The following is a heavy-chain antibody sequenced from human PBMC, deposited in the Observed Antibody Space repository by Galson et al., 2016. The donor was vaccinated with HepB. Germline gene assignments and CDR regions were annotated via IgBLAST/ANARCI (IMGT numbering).Heavy chain of an antibody. CDR1: GFTFDDYT. Sequence: SLRLSCAASGFTFDDYTMHWVRQVPGKGLEWVSGISWNGGVIHYADSVKGRFTISRDNAKNSLYLQMNSLRDDDTALYFCAKDFFTAGTPIFDYWGQGTPVTVSS. CDR3: AKDFFTAGTPIFDY. CDR2: ISWNGGVI. J-gene: IGHJ4*02. D-gene: IGHD6-19*01. V-gene: IGHV3-9*01.